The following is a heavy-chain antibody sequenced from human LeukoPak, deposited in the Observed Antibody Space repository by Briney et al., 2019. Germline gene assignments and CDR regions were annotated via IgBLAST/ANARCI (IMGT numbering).Heavy chain of an antibody. CDR2: INTDGSST. CDR3: ARALDEGARFDY. J-gene: IGHJ4*02. Sequence: GGSLRLSCAASGFTFSSYWMHWVRQAPGKGLVWVSRINTDGSSTSYADSVKGRFTISRDNAKNTLYLQMNSLRAEDTAVYSCARALDEGARFDYWGQGTLVTVSS. V-gene: IGHV3-74*01. CDR1: GFTFSSYW.